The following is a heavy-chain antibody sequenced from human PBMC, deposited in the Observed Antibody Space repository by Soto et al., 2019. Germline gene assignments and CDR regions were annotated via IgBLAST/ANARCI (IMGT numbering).Heavy chain of an antibody. CDR3: ARGRKWYYFDY. CDR1: AGSISNDY. Sequence: PSETLSLTXTVSAGSISNDYWFWIRQPPGKGLEWIGYIYYSGNTNYNPSLKSRVTISVDRSKNQFSLKLRSVTAADTAFYYCARGRKWYYFDYWGQGTLVTVSS. J-gene: IGHJ4*02. V-gene: IGHV4-59*01. D-gene: IGHD2-8*01. CDR2: IYYSGNT.